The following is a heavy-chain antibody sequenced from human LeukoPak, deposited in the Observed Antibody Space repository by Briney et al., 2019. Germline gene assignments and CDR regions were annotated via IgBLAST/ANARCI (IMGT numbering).Heavy chain of an antibody. CDR2: INLNNGGT. Sequence: GASVKVSCKASGYTFTSYGISWVRQAPGQGLEWMGWINLNNGGTDYAQKFQGRVTMTRDTSISTAYVELSRLRSDDTALYYCVKARATVVYGVDVWGQGTTVTVSS. D-gene: IGHD4-11*01. V-gene: IGHV1-2*02. CDR1: GYTFTSYG. CDR3: VKARATVVYGVDV. J-gene: IGHJ6*02.